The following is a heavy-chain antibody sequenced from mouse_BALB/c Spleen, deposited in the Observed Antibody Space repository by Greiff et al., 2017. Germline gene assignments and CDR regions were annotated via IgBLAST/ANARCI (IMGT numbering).Heavy chain of an antibody. D-gene: IGHD2-4*01. J-gene: IGHJ4*01. V-gene: IGHV1-18*01. Sequence: EVMLVESGPELVKPGASVKIPCKASGYTFTDYNMDWVKQSHGKSLEWIGDINPNNGGTIYNQKFKGKATLTVDKSSSTAYMELRSLTSEDTAVYYCARGDYDEYYAMDYWGQGTSVTVSS. CDR3: ARGDYDEYYAMDY. CDR1: GYTFTDYN. CDR2: INPNNGGT.